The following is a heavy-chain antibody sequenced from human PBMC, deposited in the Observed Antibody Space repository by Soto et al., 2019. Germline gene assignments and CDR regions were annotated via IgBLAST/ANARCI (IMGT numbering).Heavy chain of an antibody. J-gene: IGHJ4*02. CDR3: ASLQVPGNFDY. CDR2: IYYDGST. CDR1: GGSISSRNYY. D-gene: IGHD1-1*01. Sequence: SETLSLTCTVSGGSISSRNYYWAWVRQSPGKGLEWIGNIYYDGSTYYHPSFRSRLTVSVDTSKNQFFLQLSSLTAADTAMYYCASLQVPGNFDYWGQGTLVTVSS. V-gene: IGHV4-39*01.